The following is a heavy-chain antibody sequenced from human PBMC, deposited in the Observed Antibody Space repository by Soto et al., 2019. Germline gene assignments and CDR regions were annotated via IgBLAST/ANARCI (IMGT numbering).Heavy chain of an antibody. CDR1: GFTFSSYS. D-gene: IGHD3-10*01. Sequence: EVQLVESGGGLVQPGGSLRLSCAASGFTFSSYSMNWVRQAPGKGLEWVSYISSSSSTIYYADSVKGRFTISRDNAKNSLYLQMNSRRAEDTAVYYCASLYGSGRGEAFDIWGQGTMVTVSS. CDR3: ASLYGSGRGEAFDI. J-gene: IGHJ3*02. V-gene: IGHV3-48*01. CDR2: ISSSSSTI.